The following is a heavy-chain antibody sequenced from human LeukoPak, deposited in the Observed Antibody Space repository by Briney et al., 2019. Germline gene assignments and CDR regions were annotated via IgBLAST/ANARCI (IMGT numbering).Heavy chain of an antibody. CDR3: ARVAGSSSSYFDY. J-gene: IGHJ4*02. V-gene: IGHV4-38-2*02. Sequence: SETLSLTCTVSGYSISSGYYWGWIRQPPGKGLEWIGSIYHSGSTYYNPSLKSRVTISVDTSKNQFSLKLSSVTAADTAVYYCARVAGSSSSYFDYWGQGTLVTVSS. CDR1: GYSISSGYY. D-gene: IGHD6-6*01. CDR2: IYHSGST.